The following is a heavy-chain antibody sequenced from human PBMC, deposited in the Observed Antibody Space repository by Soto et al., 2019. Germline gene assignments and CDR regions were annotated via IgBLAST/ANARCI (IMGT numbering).Heavy chain of an antibody. J-gene: IGHJ4*02. CDR2: ISHDGSDK. D-gene: IGHD3-22*01. CDR3: VKVYDSSGYYPYFDY. V-gene: IGHV3-30*14. CDR1: GFTFSSYA. Sequence: SLRLSCAASGFTFSSYAMHWVRQAPGKGLEWVAVISHDGSDKYYADSVKGRFTISRDNSKNTLYLQMSSLRAEDTAVYYCVKVYDSSGYYPYFDYWGQGTLVTVSS.